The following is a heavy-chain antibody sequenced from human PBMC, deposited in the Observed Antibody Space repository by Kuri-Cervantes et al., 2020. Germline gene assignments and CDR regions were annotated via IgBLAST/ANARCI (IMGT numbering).Heavy chain of an antibody. CDR3: AREMYSSSPFDY. CDR1: GFIFSAYN. CDR2: ISYDGSNK. V-gene: IGHV3-30*14. Sequence: GESLKISCAASGFIFSAYNMNWVRQAPGKGLEWVAVISYDGSNKYYADSVKGRFTISRDNSKNTLYLQMNSLRAEDTAVYYCAREMYSSSPFDYWGQGTLVTVSS. J-gene: IGHJ4*02. D-gene: IGHD6-13*01.